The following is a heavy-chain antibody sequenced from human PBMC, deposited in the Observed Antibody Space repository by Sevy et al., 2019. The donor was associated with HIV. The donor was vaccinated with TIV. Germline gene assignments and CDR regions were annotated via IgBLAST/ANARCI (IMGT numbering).Heavy chain of an antibody. D-gene: IGHD3-22*01. CDR3: ARAVEDYSDSSAWDWYFDL. CDR2: IFSGGNT. Sequence: GGSLTLSCAASGFTVSGNYMSWVRQAPGKGLEWVSGIFSGGNTHFADSVKGRFTISRDNSKNTLSLQMNSLSAEDTAVYYCARAVEDYSDSSAWDWYFDLWGRGTLVTVSS. J-gene: IGHJ2*01. CDR1: GFTVSGNY. V-gene: IGHV3-66*01.